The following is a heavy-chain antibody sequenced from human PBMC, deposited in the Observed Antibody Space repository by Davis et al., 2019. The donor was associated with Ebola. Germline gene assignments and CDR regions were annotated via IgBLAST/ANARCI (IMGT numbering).Heavy chain of an antibody. V-gene: IGHV3-21*01. Sequence: GESLKISCAASGFTFSSYRMIWVRQAPGKGLEWVSSISSGSSYIYYADSVKGRFTISRDNAKNSLYLQMNSLRAEDTAVYYCAREADYYDSSGYSHYFDYWGQGTLVTVSS. CDR3: AREADYYDSSGYSHYFDY. J-gene: IGHJ4*02. CDR2: ISSGSSYI. D-gene: IGHD3-22*01. CDR1: GFTFSSYR.